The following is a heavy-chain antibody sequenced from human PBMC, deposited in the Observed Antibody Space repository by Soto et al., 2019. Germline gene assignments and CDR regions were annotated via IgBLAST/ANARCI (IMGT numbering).Heavy chain of an antibody. CDR3: VAGPSFDY. J-gene: IGHJ4*02. CDR1: GYTCTSYG. D-gene: IGHD3-10*01. CDR2: IRSYNGNT. Sequence: QVQLVQSGAEVKKPGAAVKVSCKAAGYTCTSYGISWVRQAPGQGLEWMGWIRSYNGNTNYAQKLQGRVTMTTDTSTSTAYMELRCLRSDDAAVYYCVAGPSFDYWGQRTLVTVAS. V-gene: IGHV1-18*01.